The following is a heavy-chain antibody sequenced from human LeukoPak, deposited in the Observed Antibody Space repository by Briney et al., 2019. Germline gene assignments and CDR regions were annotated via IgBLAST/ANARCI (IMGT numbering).Heavy chain of an antibody. CDR2: IRYDGSNK. D-gene: IGHD3-10*01. V-gene: IGHV3-30*02. CDR3: ARDYGSGRRIFDY. Sequence: GGSLRLSCAASGFTFTSYGMHWVRQAPGKGLEWVAFIRYDGSNKYYADSVKGRFTISRDNAKNSLYLQMNSLRAEDTAVYYCARDYGSGRRIFDYWGQGTLVTVSS. CDR1: GFTFTSYG. J-gene: IGHJ4*02.